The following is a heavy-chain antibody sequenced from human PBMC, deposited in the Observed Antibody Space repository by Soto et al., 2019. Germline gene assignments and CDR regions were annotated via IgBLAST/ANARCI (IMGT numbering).Heavy chain of an antibody. CDR2: IYYSGST. CDR1: CGSISSGGYY. D-gene: IGHD3-22*01. J-gene: IGHJ3*02. Sequence: SETLSLTCTVSCGSISSGGYYWSWIRQHPGKGLEWIGYIYYSGSTYYNPSLKSRVTISVDTSKNQFSLKLSSVTAADTAVYYCARGEGAYYYDSSGPSDAFDIWGQGTMVTVSS. CDR3: ARGEGAYYYDSSGPSDAFDI. V-gene: IGHV4-31*03.